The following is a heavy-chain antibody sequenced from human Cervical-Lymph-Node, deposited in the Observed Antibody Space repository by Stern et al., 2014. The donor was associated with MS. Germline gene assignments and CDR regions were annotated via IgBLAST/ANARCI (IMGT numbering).Heavy chain of an antibody. CDR1: GFTFGDYG. D-gene: IGHD2-21*02. Sequence: EVQLVESGVGLVQPGRSLRLACTTSGFTFGDYGMSWFRQAPGKGLEWVGFVRSKPSGGTTEDATSVKGSFTISRDDSKSIAYLQMNSLKTEDTAVYYCSRTRVTDPFDPWGQGTLVTVSS. CDR3: SRTRVTDPFDP. V-gene: IGHV3-49*03. J-gene: IGHJ5*02. CDR2: VRSKPSGGTT.